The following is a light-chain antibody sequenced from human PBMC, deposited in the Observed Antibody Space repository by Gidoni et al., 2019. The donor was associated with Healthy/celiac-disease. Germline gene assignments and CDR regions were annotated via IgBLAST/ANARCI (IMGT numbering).Light chain of an antibody. V-gene: IGKV1-39*01. J-gene: IGKJ4*01. CDR1: QSISSY. Sequence: DIQMTQSPSSLSASVADRVTITCRASQSISSYLNWYQQKPGKAPKLLLYAASSLQSGVPSRFSGSGSGTDFTLTISSLQPEDFATYYCQQSYSTLGTLGGGTKVEIK. CDR2: AAS. CDR3: QQSYSTLGT.